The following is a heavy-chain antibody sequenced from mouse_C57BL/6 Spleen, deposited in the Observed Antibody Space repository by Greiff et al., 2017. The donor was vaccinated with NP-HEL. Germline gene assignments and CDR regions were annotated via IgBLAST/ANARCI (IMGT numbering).Heavy chain of an antibody. CDR1: GYTFTDYY. Sequence: EVQLQQSGPELVKPGASVKISCKASGYTFTDYYMNWVKQSHGKSLEWIGDINPNNGGTSYNQKFKGKATLTVDKSSSTAYMELRSLTSEDSAVYYCANSNYVGNYVDYWGQGTTLTVSS. CDR3: ANSNYVGNYVDY. V-gene: IGHV1-26*01. CDR2: INPNNGGT. J-gene: IGHJ2*01. D-gene: IGHD2-5*01.